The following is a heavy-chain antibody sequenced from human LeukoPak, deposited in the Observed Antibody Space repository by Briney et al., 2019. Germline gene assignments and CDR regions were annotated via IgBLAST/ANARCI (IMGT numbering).Heavy chain of an antibody. CDR1: GDRVSSNSAA. CDR3: AREFGWYVMASPFDY. CDR2: TYYRSKWYN. D-gene: IGHD6-19*01. Sequence: QTLSLTCAISGDRVSSNSAAWNWIRQSPSRGLEWLGRTYYRSKWYNDYAVSVKSRITINPDTSKNQFSLQLNSLTPEDTAVYYCAREFGWYVMASPFDYWGQGTLVTVSS. V-gene: IGHV6-1*01. J-gene: IGHJ4*02.